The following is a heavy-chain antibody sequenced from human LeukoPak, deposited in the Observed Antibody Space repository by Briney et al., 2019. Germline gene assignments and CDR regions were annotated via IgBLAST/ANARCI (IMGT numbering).Heavy chain of an antibody. CDR2: VYYSAST. CDR1: GGSIKDYR. Sequence: SETLSLTCSVSGGSIKDYRWSWIRQPPGKGLEYIGFVYYSASTNYNPSLKXRVTMSLDTSKNQFSLNLSSVTAADTAVYYCAXXLXIXXVRGVXXXFDPWGQGTLVTVSS. D-gene: IGHD3-10*01. J-gene: IGHJ5*02. V-gene: IGHV4-59*12. CDR3: AXXLXIXXVRGVXXXFDP.